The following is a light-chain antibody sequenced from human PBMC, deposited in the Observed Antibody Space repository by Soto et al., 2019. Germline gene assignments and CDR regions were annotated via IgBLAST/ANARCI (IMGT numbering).Light chain of an antibody. J-gene: IGKJ2*01. CDR3: QQCSKEST. CDR1: QNVSNW. CDR2: KAS. Sequence: DVEMTQSPSTLPTSIGDRVTINCRASQNVSNWLAWYQQKPGKAPKLLIYKASRLESGVPSRFSASGSGTGFTRTINSLQSDDFATYFCQQCSKESTLGQGTKLEIK. V-gene: IGKV1-5*03.